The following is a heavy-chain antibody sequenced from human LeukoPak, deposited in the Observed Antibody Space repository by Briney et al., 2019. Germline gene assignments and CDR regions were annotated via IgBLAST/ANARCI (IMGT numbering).Heavy chain of an antibody. CDR2: ICAYNGQT. Sequence: ASVKVSCKASGYTFTTSGISWVRQAPGQGFEWMGWICAYNGQTNYAQKVQGRVTMTTDTSTKTVYMELRSLGSDDTAVYYCAGVAGFYWNSDSFDYWGQGTQVTVSS. D-gene: IGHD1-7*01. V-gene: IGHV1-18*01. J-gene: IGHJ4*02. CDR3: AGVAGFYWNSDSFDY. CDR1: GYTFTTSG.